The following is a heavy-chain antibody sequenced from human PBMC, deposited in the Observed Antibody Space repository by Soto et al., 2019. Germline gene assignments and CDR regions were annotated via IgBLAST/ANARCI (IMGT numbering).Heavy chain of an antibody. J-gene: IGHJ6*03. D-gene: IGHD3-3*01. CDR2: IYYSGST. CDR3: AIVVGDFWSCYTNYYYYMDV. V-gene: IGHV4-59*01. Sequence: PSETLSLTCTVSGGSISSYYWSWIRQPPGKGLEWIGYIYYSGSTNYNPSIKSRVTISVDTSKNQFSLKLSSVTAADTAVYYFAIVVGDFWSCYTNYYYYMDVWSKGTTVTVSS. CDR1: GGSISSYY.